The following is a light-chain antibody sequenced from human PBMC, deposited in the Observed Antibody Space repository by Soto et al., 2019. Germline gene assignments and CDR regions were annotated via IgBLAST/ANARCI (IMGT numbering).Light chain of an antibody. CDR3: QQYNNWWT. J-gene: IGKJ5*01. CDR2: SAS. CDR1: QSVVSSN. Sequence: EVVLTQSPGTLSLSPGERVTLSCRASQSVVSSNLAWYQQKPGRAPRLLFYSASTRATGIPARFSGNGSGTEFTLTISSLQSEDFAVYYCQQYNNWWTFGQGTRLEIK. V-gene: IGKV3D-15*01.